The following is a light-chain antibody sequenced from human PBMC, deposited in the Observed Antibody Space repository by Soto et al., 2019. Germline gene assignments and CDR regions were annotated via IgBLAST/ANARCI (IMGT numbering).Light chain of an antibody. Sequence: EIVLTQSPATLSLSPGERATLSCRASQSVSSYLAWYKQKPGQAPRLLIYDASNRATGIPARFSGSGSGTDFTLTISSLEPEDFAVYYCQQRSNWSTFGGGTKVEIK. V-gene: IGKV3-11*01. J-gene: IGKJ4*01. CDR3: QQRSNWST. CDR2: DAS. CDR1: QSVSSY.